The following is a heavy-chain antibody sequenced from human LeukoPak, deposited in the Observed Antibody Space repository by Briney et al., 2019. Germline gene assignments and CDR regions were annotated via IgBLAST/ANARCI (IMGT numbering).Heavy chain of an antibody. D-gene: IGHD6-13*01. CDR3: AREKGYSSSWYGWFDP. CDR1: GFTFSSYE. Sequence: GVSLRLSCAASGFTFSSYEMNWVRQAPGKGLEWVSYISSSGNTIYYADSVKGRFTISRDNAKNSLYLQMNSLRAEDTAVYYCAREKGYSSSWYGWFDPWGQGTLVTVSS. V-gene: IGHV3-48*03. CDR2: ISSSGNTI. J-gene: IGHJ5*02.